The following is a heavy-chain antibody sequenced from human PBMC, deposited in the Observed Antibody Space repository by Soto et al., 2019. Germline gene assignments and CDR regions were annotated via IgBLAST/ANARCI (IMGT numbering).Heavy chain of an antibody. Sequence: EVQLLESGGVLVQPGGSLRLSCAASGFTFSNYAVTWVRQAPGKGREWVSTISGSGGSTYYADSVKGRFTISRDNAKNTLYLQMNSLRAEDTAVYYGAKDQGSSWYEIDYWGQGTLVTVAS. CDR3: AKDQGSSWYEIDY. CDR2: ISGSGGST. V-gene: IGHV3-23*01. CDR1: GFTFSNYA. J-gene: IGHJ4*02. D-gene: IGHD6-13*01.